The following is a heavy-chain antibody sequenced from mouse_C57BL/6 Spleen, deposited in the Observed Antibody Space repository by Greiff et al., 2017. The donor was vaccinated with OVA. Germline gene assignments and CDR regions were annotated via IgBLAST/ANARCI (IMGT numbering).Heavy chain of an antibody. V-gene: IGHV1-63*01. J-gene: IGHJ2*01. CDR2: IYPGGGYT. D-gene: IGHD2-4*01. CDR3: ARVPYDFYYCDY. CDR1: GYTFTNYW. Sequence: QVQLQQSGAELVRPGTSVKMSCKASGYTFTNYWIGWAKQRPGHGLEWIGDIYPGGGYTNYNEKFKGKATLTADKSSSTAYMQFSSLTSEDSAIYYCARVPYDFYYCDYWGQGTTLTVSS.